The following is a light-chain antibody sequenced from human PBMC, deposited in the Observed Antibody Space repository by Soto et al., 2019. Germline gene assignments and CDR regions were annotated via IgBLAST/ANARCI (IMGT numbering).Light chain of an antibody. J-gene: IGKJ1*01. CDR1: QSVPANY. V-gene: IGKV3-20*01. CDR2: GAS. Sequence: EIVLTQSPGTLSLSPGERVTLSCGASQSVPANYLAWYQQKPGQAPRLLIYGASNRATGIPDRFSGSGSVTDFTITVSRLEPEDFAVYFCLQYGTPWWTFGQGARVEIK. CDR3: LQYGTPWWT.